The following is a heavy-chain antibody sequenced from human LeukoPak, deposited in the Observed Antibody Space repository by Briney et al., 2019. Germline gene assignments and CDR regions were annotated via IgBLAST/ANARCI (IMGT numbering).Heavy chain of an antibody. CDR2: ISSSSSYI. V-gene: IGHV3-21*01. J-gene: IGHJ4*02. CDR1: GFTFSSYA. CDR3: ARSDGYSSSWDY. Sequence: PGGSLRLSCAASGFTFSSYAMSWVRQAPGKGLEWVSSISSSSSYIYYADSVKGRFTISRDNAKNSLYLQMNSLRAEDTAVYYCARSDGYSSSWDYWGQGTLVTVSS. D-gene: IGHD6-13*01.